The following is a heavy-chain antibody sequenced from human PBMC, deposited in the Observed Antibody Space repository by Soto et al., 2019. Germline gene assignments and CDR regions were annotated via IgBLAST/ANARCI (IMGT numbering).Heavy chain of an antibody. Sequence: QVQLVQSGAEVKKPGASVKVSCKASGYTFTSYAINWVRQATGQGLEWMGWMNPNSGNTGYAQKFQGRVTMTRNTSISTAYMALSSLRSEDTAVYYCARERSAAGTGWVDPWGQGTLVTVSS. V-gene: IGHV1-8*01. D-gene: IGHD6-13*01. CDR2: MNPNSGNT. J-gene: IGHJ5*02. CDR1: GYTFTSYA. CDR3: ARERSAAGTGWVDP.